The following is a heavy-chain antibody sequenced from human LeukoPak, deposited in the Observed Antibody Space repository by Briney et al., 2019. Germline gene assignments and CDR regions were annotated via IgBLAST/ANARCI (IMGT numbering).Heavy chain of an antibody. Sequence: GPSVKFSCKASGAPFRSFATSWWRQPPEQGLNWLGGIIPIFGTANYAQKFQGRVTITADKSTSTAYMELSSLRSEDTAVYYCAKHGRLAATRDWFDPWGQGTLVTVSS. V-gene: IGHV1-69*06. CDR2: IIPIFGTA. CDR3: AKHGRLAATRDWFDP. J-gene: IGHJ5*02. D-gene: IGHD2-15*01. CDR1: GAPFRSFA.